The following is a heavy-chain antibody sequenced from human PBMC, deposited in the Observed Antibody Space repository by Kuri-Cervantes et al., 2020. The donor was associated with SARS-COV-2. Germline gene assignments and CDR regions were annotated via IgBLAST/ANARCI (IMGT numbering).Heavy chain of an antibody. J-gene: IGHJ4*02. CDR1: GYTFTSYY. Sequence: ASGKVSCKASGYTFTSYYMHWVRQTPGQGLEWMGIINPSGGSTSYAQKFQGRVTMTRDTSTSTVYMELSSLRSEDTAVYYCARVKYYDFWSGYSDEGAFDYWGQGTLVTVSS. CDR3: ARVKYYDFWSGYSDEGAFDY. CDR2: INPSGGST. D-gene: IGHD3-3*01. V-gene: IGHV1-46*01.